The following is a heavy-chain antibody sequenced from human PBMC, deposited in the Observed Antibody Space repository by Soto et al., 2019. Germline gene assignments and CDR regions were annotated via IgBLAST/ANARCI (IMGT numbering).Heavy chain of an antibody. J-gene: IGHJ4*02. Sequence: SETLSLTCTVSGGSISSGGYYWSWIRQHPGKGLEWIGYIYYSGSTHYNPSLKSRVTISVDTSKNQFSLKLSSVTAADTAVYYCARGRIGATYFDYWGPGTLVTVSS. D-gene: IGHD1-26*01. CDR3: ARGRIGATYFDY. CDR2: IYYSGST. CDR1: GGSISSGGYY. V-gene: IGHV4-31*03.